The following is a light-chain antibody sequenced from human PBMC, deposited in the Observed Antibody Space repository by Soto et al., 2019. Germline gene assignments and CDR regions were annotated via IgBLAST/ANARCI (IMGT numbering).Light chain of an antibody. CDR1: SSDVGGYNY. J-gene: IGLJ2*01. Sequence: QSVLTQPASVSGSPGQSIAISCTGTSSDVGGYNYVSWYQQHPDKAPKLMIYDVSNRPSGVSDRFSGSKSGSTASLTISGLQAEDEADYYCSSYTSSNTVVFGGGTKLTVL. CDR2: DVS. V-gene: IGLV2-14*01. CDR3: SSYTSSNTVV.